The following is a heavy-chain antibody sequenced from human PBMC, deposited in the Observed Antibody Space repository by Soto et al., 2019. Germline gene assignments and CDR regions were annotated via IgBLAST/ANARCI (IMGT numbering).Heavy chain of an antibody. CDR3: AKEYGDDAVGWYYYDH. J-gene: IGHJ4*02. D-gene: IGHD4-17*01. V-gene: IGHV3-21*01. CDR2: ISGSGSYL. Sequence: GSLRLSGAAYGFTLSDYTMDWVRQAPGKGLEWVSSISGSGSYLYYADSVKGRFTISRDNAKDSLFLQMKSMRAEDTAVYYCAKEYGDDAVGWYYYDHWGQGTLDTGSS. CDR1: GFTLSDYT.